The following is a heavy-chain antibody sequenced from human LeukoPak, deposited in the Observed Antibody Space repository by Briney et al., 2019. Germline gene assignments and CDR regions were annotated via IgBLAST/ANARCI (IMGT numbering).Heavy chain of an antibody. CDR1: GGSSSGSY. Sequence: PSESLSLTCAVYGGSSSGSYWTWIRQPPGKGLESIGEINHSGSTNYNPSLKSRVTISLDTSKNQFSLRLSSVTAADTAVYYCARVMTTVTTFKTYSSGMDVWGQGTTVTVSS. D-gene: IGHD4-17*01. V-gene: IGHV4-34*01. CDR2: INHSGST. J-gene: IGHJ6*02. CDR3: ARVMTTVTTFKTYSSGMDV.